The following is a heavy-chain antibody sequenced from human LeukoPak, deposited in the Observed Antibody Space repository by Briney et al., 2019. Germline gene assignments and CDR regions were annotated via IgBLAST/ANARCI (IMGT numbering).Heavy chain of an antibody. CDR3: ARGPGYYFN. CDR2: INHSGIT. D-gene: IGHD2/OR15-2a*01. V-gene: IGHV4-34*01. Sequence: SETLSLTCAVYGGSFSGYYLSWIRQPPGKGLEWIGEINHSGITNYNPSLKSRVTISVDTSNNQISLKLSSVTAADTAVYYCARGPGYYFNWGQGTLVTVSS. J-gene: IGHJ4*02. CDR1: GGSFSGYY.